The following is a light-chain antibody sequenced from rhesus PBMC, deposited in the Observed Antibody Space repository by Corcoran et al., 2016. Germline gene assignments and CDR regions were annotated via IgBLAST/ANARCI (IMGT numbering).Light chain of an antibody. J-gene: IGKJ4*01. CDR1: RDITKD. CDR3: LQDYSAPLT. CDR2: SAS. Sequence: DIQMTQSPSSLSASVGDRIIVTCRASRDITKDLSWYQQKPGKTPPLLIYSASNLQPGVSSRFSGGGAWTDFTLTISSLQPGDVGTYYCLQDYSAPLTFGGGTKVEVK. V-gene: IGKV1-94*01.